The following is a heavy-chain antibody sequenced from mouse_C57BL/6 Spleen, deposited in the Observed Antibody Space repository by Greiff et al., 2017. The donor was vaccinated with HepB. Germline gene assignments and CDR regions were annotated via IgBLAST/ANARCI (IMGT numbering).Heavy chain of an antibody. Sequence: QVQLQQPGAELVKPGASVKLSCKASGYTFTSYWMQWVKQRPGQGLEWIGEIDPSDSYTNYNQKFKGKATLTVDTSSSTAYMQISSLTSEDSAVYYCALYYYGSSGYAMDYWGQGTSVTVSS. CDR3: ALYYYGSSGYAMDY. D-gene: IGHD1-1*01. CDR2: IDPSDSYT. CDR1: GYTFTSYW. V-gene: IGHV1-50*01. J-gene: IGHJ4*01.